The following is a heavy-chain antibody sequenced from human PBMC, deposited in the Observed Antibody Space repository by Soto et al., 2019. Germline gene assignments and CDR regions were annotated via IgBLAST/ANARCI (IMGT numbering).Heavy chain of an antibody. CDR1: GYSVTTFG. V-gene: IGHV1-18*01. D-gene: IGHD6-19*01. Sequence: ASVKVSCKASGYSVTTFGITWVRQAPGQGLEWMGWISGYDDNTRYAQRFQGRVTMTTDTSTSTAYMELTSLRSDDTAVYYCARDHSIYASGWYFDYWGHGTLVTVSS. CDR2: ISGYDDNT. CDR3: ARDHSIYASGWYFDY. J-gene: IGHJ4*01.